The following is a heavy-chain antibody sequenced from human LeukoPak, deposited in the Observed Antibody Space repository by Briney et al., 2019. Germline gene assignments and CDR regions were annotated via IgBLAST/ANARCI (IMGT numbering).Heavy chain of an antibody. CDR3: ARGGYCSGGSCYPAMDV. Sequence: GGSLRLSCAASGFTFNRFGMHWVRQAPGKGLDWVAVIWHDGYDKYYADSVKGRFTISRDNSKNTLYLQMSSLRVEDTAVYYCARGGYCSGGSCYPAMDVWGQGTTVTVSS. J-gene: IGHJ6*02. D-gene: IGHD2-15*01. CDR2: IWHDGYDK. V-gene: IGHV3-33*01. CDR1: GFTFNRFG.